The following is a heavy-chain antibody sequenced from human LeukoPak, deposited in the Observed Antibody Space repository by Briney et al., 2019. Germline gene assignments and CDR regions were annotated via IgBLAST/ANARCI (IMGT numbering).Heavy chain of an antibody. D-gene: IGHD5-24*01. Sequence: ASAKVSCKASGGTFSSYAFSWVRQAPGQGLEWMGGIIPIFGTAHYAQKFQGRVTITADESTSTAYMELSSLRSEDTAVYYCARTSREMATSTGYFDYWGQGTLVTVSS. J-gene: IGHJ4*02. CDR3: ARTSREMATSTGYFDY. CDR2: IIPIFGTA. V-gene: IGHV1-69*13. CDR1: GGTFSSYA.